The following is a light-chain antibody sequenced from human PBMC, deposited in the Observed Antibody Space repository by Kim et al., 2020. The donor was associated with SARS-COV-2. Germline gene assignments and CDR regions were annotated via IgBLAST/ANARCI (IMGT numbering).Light chain of an antibody. J-gene: IGLJ2*01. Sequence: VTRSGTGGSTDIGAGYDVHWYQVLPGTAPKLVIYDNNIRPSGVPDRFSGSKSVTSASLAITGLQADDAADYYCQSYDGGLSAVIFGGGTQLTVL. CDR3: QSYDGGLSAVI. CDR1: STDIGAGYD. V-gene: IGLV1-40*01. CDR2: DNN.